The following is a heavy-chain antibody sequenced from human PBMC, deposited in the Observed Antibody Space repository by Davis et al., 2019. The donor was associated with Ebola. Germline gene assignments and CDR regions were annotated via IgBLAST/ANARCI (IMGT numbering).Heavy chain of an antibody. CDR1: GFTFSSYW. CDR3: ARGVNGDVDTAMAHYYYYYGMDV. CDR2: INSDGSST. D-gene: IGHD5-18*01. J-gene: IGHJ6*02. V-gene: IGHV3-74*01. Sequence: PGGSLRLSCAASGFTFSSYWMHWVRQAPGKGLVWVSRINSDGSSTSYADSVKGRFTISRDNAQNTLYLQMNSLRAEDTAVYYCARGVNGDVDTAMAHYYYYYGMDVWGQGTTVTVSS.